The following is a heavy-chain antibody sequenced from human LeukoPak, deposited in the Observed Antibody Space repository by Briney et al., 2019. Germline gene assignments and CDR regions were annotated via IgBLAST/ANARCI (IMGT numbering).Heavy chain of an antibody. CDR2: ISYDGSNK. CDR3: PFLNCYDSSGYLPP. V-gene: IGHV3-30-3*01. D-gene: IGHD3-22*01. Sequence: PGGSLRLSCAASGFTFSSYAMHWVRQAPGKGLEWVAVISYDGSNKYYADSVKGRFTISRDNSKNTLYLQMNGLRAEDTAVCYCPFLNCYDSSGYLPPWGQGTMVTVSS. J-gene: IGHJ3*01. CDR1: GFTFSSYA.